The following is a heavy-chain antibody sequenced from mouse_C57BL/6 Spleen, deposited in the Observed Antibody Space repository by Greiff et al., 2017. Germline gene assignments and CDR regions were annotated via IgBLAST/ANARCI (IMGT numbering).Heavy chain of an antibody. CDR3: ARPLYYGSSRDAMDY. D-gene: IGHD1-1*01. CDR1: GYTFTSYG. V-gene: IGHV1-81*01. Sequence: VKLVESGAELARPGASVKLSCKASGYTFTSYGISWVKQRTGQGLEWIGEIYPRSGNTYYNEKFKGKATLTADKSSSTAYMELRSLTSEDSAVYFCARPLYYGSSRDAMDYWGQGTSVTVSS. CDR2: IYPRSGNT. J-gene: IGHJ4*01.